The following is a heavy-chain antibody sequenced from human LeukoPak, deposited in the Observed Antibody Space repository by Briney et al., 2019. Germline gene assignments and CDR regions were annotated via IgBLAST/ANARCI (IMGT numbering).Heavy chain of an antibody. D-gene: IGHD6-13*01. CDR3: AKATGAAALPFDY. Sequence: GGSLRLSCAASGFTFSSYAMSWVRQAPGKGLEWVSVISGSGGSTYYADPVKGRFTISRDNSKNTLYLQMNSLRAEDTAVYYCAKATGAAALPFDYWGQGTLVTVSS. CDR2: ISGSGGST. J-gene: IGHJ4*02. CDR1: GFTFSSYA. V-gene: IGHV3-23*01.